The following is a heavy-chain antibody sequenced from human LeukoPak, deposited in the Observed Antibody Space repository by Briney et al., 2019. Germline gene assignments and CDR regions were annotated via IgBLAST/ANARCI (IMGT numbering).Heavy chain of an antibody. V-gene: IGHV3-74*01. CDR2: INSDGSGT. Sequence: GGSLRLSCAASGFSFSTFWMHGVRQAPGKGLVWVSRINSDGSGTDYADSVKGRFSISRDNGKNTVYLQMNSLRAEDTAVYYCARLNWQLDHYFDYWGQGTPVTVSS. J-gene: IGHJ4*02. CDR1: GFSFSTFW. D-gene: IGHD6-6*01. CDR3: ARLNWQLDHYFDY.